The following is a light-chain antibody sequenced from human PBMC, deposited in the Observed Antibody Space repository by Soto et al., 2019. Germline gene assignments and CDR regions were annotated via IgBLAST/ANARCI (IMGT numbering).Light chain of an antibody. CDR1: QSVPKNY. CDR2: DAS. V-gene: IGKV3-20*01. Sequence: EIVLTQSPGTLSLSPGERATLSCRASQSVPKNYLAWYQQEPGRAPRLLMYDASTRATGIPDRFSGSGSGTDFTLTISRLEPEDFAVYYCHQYAWSTQTFGQGTKVEIK. CDR3: HQYAWSTQT. J-gene: IGKJ1*01.